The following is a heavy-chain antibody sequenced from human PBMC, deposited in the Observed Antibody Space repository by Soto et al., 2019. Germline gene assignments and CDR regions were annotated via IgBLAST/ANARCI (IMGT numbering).Heavy chain of an antibody. V-gene: IGHV4-61*01. J-gene: IGHJ6*03. Sequence: PSETLSLTCTVSGASVSSPTHYWNWIRQSPGKGLEWIGFVYYSGITNYSPSLKSRVTISLDTSKDQFSLRLTSVTAADTAVYYCARTRDNNINYYYALGVWGKGITVTVS. CDR1: GASVSSPTHY. CDR2: VYYSGIT. D-gene: IGHD1-20*01. CDR3: ARTRDNNINYYYALGV.